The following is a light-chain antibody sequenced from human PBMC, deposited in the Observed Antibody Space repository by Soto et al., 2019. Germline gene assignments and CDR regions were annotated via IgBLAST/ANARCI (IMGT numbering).Light chain of an antibody. V-gene: IGLV1-40*01. Sequence: QAVVTQPPSVSGAPGQRVTISCTGNSSNLGAGYDVHWYQQLPGAAPKLVIFGNRNRPSGVPERFSGSKSSTSASLAITGLQAEDEADYYCQAYDYSLTASVFGGGTKLTVL. CDR2: GNR. J-gene: IGLJ3*02. CDR1: SSNLGAGYD. CDR3: QAYDYSLTASV.